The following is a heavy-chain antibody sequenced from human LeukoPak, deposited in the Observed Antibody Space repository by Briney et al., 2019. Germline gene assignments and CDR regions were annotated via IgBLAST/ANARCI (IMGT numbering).Heavy chain of an antibody. J-gene: IGHJ3*02. V-gene: IGHV4-39*01. Sequence: PSETLSLTCTVSGGSISSSSYYWGWIRQPPGKGLEWIGSIYYSGSTYYNPSLKSRVTISVDTSKNQFSLKLSSVTAADTAVYYCARDQIEVDGAFDIWGQGTMVTVSS. CDR2: IYYSGST. D-gene: IGHD3-22*01. CDR3: ARDQIEVDGAFDI. CDR1: GGSISSSSYY.